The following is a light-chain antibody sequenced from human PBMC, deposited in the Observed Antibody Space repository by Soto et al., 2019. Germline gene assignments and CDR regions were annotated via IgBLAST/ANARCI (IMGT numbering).Light chain of an antibody. J-gene: IGLJ3*02. CDR2: SNT. CDR1: SSNIGSNT. V-gene: IGLV1-44*01. Sequence: QTVVTQPPSASGTPGQRVTISCSGSSSNIGSNTVHWYQQLPGTAPKLLIYSNTQRPPGVPDRFSGSKSGTSASLAISGLQSEDETDYYCAAWDDRLNGVVFGGGTKLTVL. CDR3: AAWDDRLNGVV.